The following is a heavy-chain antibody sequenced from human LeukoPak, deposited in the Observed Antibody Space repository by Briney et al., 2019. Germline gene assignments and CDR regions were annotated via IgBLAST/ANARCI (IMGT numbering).Heavy chain of an antibody. CDR1: GFTFGDYA. CDR2: IRNKAYGGTT. CDR3: TRDWFEVAIDY. D-gene: IGHD3-10*01. V-gene: IGHV3-49*04. Sequence: GGSLRLSCTASGFTFGDYAMSWVRQAPGKGLEWVGFIRNKAYGGTTEYAASVKGRFTISRDDSKSIAYLQVNSLKTEDTAVYYCTRDWFEVAIDYWGQGTLVTVSS. J-gene: IGHJ4*02.